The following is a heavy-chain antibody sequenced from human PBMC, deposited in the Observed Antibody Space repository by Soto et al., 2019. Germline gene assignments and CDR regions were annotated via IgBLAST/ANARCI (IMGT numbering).Heavy chain of an antibody. J-gene: IGHJ4*02. CDR3: ALLADILTGPFDY. CDR2: IIPIFGTA. V-gene: IGHV1-69*13. D-gene: IGHD3-9*01. CDR1: GGTFSSYA. Sequence: SVKVSCKASGGTFSSYAISWVRQAPGQGLEWMGGIIPIFGTANYAQKFQGRVTITADEPTSTAYMELSSLRSEDTAVYYCALLADILTGPFDYWGQGTLVTVSS.